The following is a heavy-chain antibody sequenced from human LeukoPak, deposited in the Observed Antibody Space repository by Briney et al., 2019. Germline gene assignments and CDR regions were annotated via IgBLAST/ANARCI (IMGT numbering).Heavy chain of an antibody. J-gene: IGHJ5*02. V-gene: IGHV1-8*03. CDR2: MNPNSGNT. CDR3: ARGPARDYYASGSSWFDP. Sequence: ASVKVYCKASGYTFTNYDINWVRQATGQGLEWMGWMNPNSGNTGYAQKFQGRVTITRNTSISTAYMELSSLRSEDTAVYYCARGPARDYYASGSSWFDPWGQGTLVTVSS. D-gene: IGHD3-10*01. CDR1: GYTFTNYD.